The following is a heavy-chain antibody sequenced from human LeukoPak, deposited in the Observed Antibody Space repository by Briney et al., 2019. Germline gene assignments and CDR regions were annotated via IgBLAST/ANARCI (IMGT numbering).Heavy chain of an antibody. CDR1: GGSISSSSYY. V-gene: IGHV4-39*01. Sequence: SETLSLTCTVSGGSISSSSYYWGWIRQPPGKGLEWIGSIYYSGSTYYNPSLKSRVTIPVDTSKNQFSLQLHSVTAPDTAVYYCARRHPGVHYFDYWGQGTLVTVSS. CDR3: ARRHPGVHYFDY. CDR2: IYYSGST. J-gene: IGHJ4*02.